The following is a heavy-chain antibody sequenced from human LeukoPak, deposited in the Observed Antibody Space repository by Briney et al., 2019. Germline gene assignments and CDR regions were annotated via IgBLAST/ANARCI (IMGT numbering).Heavy chain of an antibody. V-gene: IGHV3-30*04. CDR1: GFTFSSYA. CDR2: ISYDGSNK. CDR3: ARDADDIVVVPAARPSSLLY. Sequence: GGSLRLSCAASGFTFSSYAMHWVRQAPGKGLEWEAVISYDGSNKYYADSVKGRFTISRDNSKNTLYLQMNSLRAEDTAVYYCARDADDIVVVPAARPSSLLYWGQGALVTVSS. J-gene: IGHJ4*02. D-gene: IGHD2-2*01.